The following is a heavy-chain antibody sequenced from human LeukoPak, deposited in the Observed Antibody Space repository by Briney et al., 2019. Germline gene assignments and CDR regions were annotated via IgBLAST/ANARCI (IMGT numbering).Heavy chain of an antibody. D-gene: IGHD3-22*01. J-gene: IGHJ4*02. Sequence: GRSLRLSCAASGFTFSSYAMSWVRQAPGKGLEWVSAISGSGGSTYYADSVKGRFTISRDNSKNTLYLQMNSLRAEDTAVYYCAKDQYDSSIFDYWGQGTLVTVSS. CDR3: AKDQYDSSIFDY. CDR2: ISGSGGST. V-gene: IGHV3-23*01. CDR1: GFTFSSYA.